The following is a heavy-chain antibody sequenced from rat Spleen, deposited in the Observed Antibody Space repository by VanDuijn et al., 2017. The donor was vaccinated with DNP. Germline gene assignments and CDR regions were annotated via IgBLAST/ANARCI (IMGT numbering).Heavy chain of an antibody. CDR3: ARQDRYNNYFDY. V-gene: IGHV5-17*01. CDR2: ISYDGSRT. J-gene: IGHJ2*01. D-gene: IGHD1-5*01. Sequence: EVQLVESGGGLVQPGRSLKLSCAASGFTFSDYAMAWVRQAPKKGLEWVATISYDGSRTYYRDSVKGRFTISRDNAKSTLYLQMDSLRSEDTATYYCARQDRYNNYFDYWGQGVMVTVSS. CDR1: GFTFSDYA.